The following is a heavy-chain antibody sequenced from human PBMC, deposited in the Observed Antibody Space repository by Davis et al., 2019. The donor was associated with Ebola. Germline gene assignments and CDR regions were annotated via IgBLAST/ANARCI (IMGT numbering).Heavy chain of an antibody. Sequence: ASVKVSCKASGYTFTSYAMHWVRQAPGQRLEWMGWINAGNGNTKYSQKFQGRVTITRDTSASTAYMELSSLRSEDTAVYYCARGFLEWLVAFDIWGQGTMVTVSS. D-gene: IGHD3-3*01. J-gene: IGHJ3*02. V-gene: IGHV1-3*01. CDR2: INAGNGNT. CDR1: GYTFTSYA. CDR3: ARGFLEWLVAFDI.